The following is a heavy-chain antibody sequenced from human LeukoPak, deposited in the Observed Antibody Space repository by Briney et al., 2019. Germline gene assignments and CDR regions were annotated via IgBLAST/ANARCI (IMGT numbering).Heavy chain of an antibody. V-gene: IGHV2-70*11. J-gene: IGHJ4*02. Sequence: SGPSLLKATQTLTLTCTFSGFSLGTSGICVNWIRQPPGKALEWLARIDWDDDKYYSTSLKTRLTISKDTSRNQVVLTMTNMDPVDTATYYCARMSGRDWLDYWGEGTLVTVSS. CDR2: IDWDDDK. CDR3: ARMSGRDWLDY. D-gene: IGHD3-9*01. CDR1: GFSLGTSGIC.